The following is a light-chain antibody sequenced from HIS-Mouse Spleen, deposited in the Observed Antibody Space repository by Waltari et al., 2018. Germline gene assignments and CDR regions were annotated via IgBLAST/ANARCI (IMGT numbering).Light chain of an antibody. J-gene: IGLJ2*01. CDR1: SSDVGGYNY. CDR2: DVS. V-gene: IGLV2-11*01. Sequence: QSALTQPRSVSGSPGQPVTIPCTGTSSDVGGYNYVSWYQQHPGKAPKLMIYDVSKRPSGVPDRFSGSKSGNTASLTISGLQAEDEADYYCCSYAGSYPVVFGGGTKLTVL. CDR3: CSYAGSYPVV.